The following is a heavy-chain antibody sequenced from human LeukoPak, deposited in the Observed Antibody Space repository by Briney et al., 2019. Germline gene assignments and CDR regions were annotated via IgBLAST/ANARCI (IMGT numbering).Heavy chain of an antibody. CDR3: ARDWKADF. V-gene: IGHV3-23*05. Sequence: GGSLRLSCATSGFTFSTYAMTWVRRAPGKGLEWVSAIDIYSTKTNYADSVKGRFTISRDNSKNTLFLQMNSLRGEDTAIYYCARDWKADFWGHGTLVTVSS. CDR1: GFTFSTYA. CDR2: IDIYSTKT. D-gene: IGHD1-1*01. J-gene: IGHJ4*01.